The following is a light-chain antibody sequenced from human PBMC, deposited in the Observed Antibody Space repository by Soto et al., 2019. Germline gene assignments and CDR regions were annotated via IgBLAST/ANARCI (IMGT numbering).Light chain of an antibody. CDR1: QGVTYY. J-gene: IGKJ1*01. CDR3: QNYNSAPWT. Sequence: DIQMTQSPSSLSASVGDRVTITCRASQGVTYYLAWYQQKPGEVPKLLIYATSTLQSGVPSRFSGSGFGIDFTLTISSLQPEDVATYSCQNYNSAPWTFGQGTKVEIK. V-gene: IGKV1-27*01. CDR2: ATS.